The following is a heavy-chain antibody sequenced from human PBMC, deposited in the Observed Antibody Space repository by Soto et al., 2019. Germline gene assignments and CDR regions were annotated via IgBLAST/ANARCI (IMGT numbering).Heavy chain of an antibody. CDR1: GFTFSSYG. D-gene: IGHD1-26*01. J-gene: IGHJ4*02. CDR2: IWYDGSNK. CDR3: AREDGSYGPFDY. V-gene: IGHV3-33*01. Sequence: GSLRLSCAASGFTFSSYGMHWVRQAPGKGLEWVAVIWYDGSNKYYADSVKGRFTISRDNSKNTLYLQMNSLRADDTAVYYCAREDGSYGPFDYWGQGTLVTVSS.